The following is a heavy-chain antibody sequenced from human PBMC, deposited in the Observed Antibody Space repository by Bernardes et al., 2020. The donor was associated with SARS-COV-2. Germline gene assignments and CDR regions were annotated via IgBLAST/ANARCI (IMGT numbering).Heavy chain of an antibody. D-gene: IGHD1-20*01. Sequence: GGSLRLSCAASGFAFSTYSMNWVRQAPGKGLEWVSYISSTINTVFYAGSVKGRSTVSRDNAKNLLYLQMNSLRDEDTAVYYCARTYNWNRFDLWGQGTLVTVSS. CDR1: GFAFSTYS. CDR2: ISSTINTV. J-gene: IGHJ5*02. V-gene: IGHV3-48*02. CDR3: ARTYNWNRFDL.